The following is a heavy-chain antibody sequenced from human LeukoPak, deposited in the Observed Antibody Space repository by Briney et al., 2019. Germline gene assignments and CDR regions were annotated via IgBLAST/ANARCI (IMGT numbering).Heavy chain of an antibody. CDR2: INASGGST. CDR1: GFTFTSYS. D-gene: IGHD2-15*01. J-gene: IGHJ4*02. CDR3: AKDGYCNGGRCYKGDY. V-gene: IGHV3-23*01. Sequence: GASLKLSCEASGFTFTSYSMHWVRQAPGPGLEWVAAINASGGSTNYAHTVQGRVTMSRDTSKSTLYMEMNSLRAKDTAVHYCAKDGYCNGGRCYKGDYWGQGTLVTVSS.